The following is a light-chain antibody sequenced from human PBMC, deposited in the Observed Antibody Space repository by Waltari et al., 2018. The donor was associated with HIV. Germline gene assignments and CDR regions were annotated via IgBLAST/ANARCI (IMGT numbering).Light chain of an antibody. V-gene: IGKV3-20*01. CDR2: GPS. CDR1: HSLATNY. CDR3: QENGSSPRVT. J-gene: IGKJ4*01. Sequence: DILLTLSPGTLSLSPGERASLSCRASHSLATNYLTWYQNKLGQAPRLFVYGPSNRATGIPDRFSCRGSETDFVLTICRLEAEYFAIYYGQENGSSPRVTFGGGTKVDIK.